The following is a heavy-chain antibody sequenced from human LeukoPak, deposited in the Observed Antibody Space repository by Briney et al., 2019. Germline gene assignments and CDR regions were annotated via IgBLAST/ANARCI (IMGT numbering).Heavy chain of an antibody. Sequence: GASVTVSCKSSGYIFITYDINWVRRATGQGREWMGWINPKSGNTGYTQKFQGRVTITRNTSVSTVYMELSSLRSEDTAVYYCASYTLAVTANSGAFDIWGQGTMLTVSS. CDR3: ASYTLAVTANSGAFDI. D-gene: IGHD2-21*02. CDR2: INPKSGNT. J-gene: IGHJ3*02. CDR1: GYIFITYD. V-gene: IGHV1-8*03.